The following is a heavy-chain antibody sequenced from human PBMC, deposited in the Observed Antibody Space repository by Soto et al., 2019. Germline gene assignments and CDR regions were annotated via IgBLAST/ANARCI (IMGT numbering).Heavy chain of an antibody. Sequence: LRLSCAASGFTFSRRTMRWVRQAPGKGLEWVASISYDGSNKYYADSVKGRFTISRDNSKNTLSVQMDSLRAEDTAVYYCARDRLRLGELSLLGYFDYWGQGTLVTVSA. CDR3: ARDRLRLGELSLLGYFDY. J-gene: IGHJ4*02. CDR2: ISYDGSNK. CDR1: GFTFSRRT. D-gene: IGHD3-16*02. V-gene: IGHV3-30*04.